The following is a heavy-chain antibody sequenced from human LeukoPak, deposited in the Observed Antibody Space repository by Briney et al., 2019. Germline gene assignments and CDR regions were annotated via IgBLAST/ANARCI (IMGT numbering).Heavy chain of an antibody. V-gene: IGHV3-30*02. D-gene: IGHD3-22*01. CDR1: GFTFSSHG. J-gene: IGHJ4*02. Sequence: GGSLRLSCAASGFTFSSHGMHWVRQAPGKGLEWVAVIWYDGSDKYCADSVKGRFTISRDNSKNTLYLQMNSLRAEDTAVYYCAKDRGPSYDSSGYRGRTSPNLDYWGQGTLVTVSS. CDR3: AKDRGPSYDSSGYRGRTSPNLDY. CDR2: IWYDGSDK.